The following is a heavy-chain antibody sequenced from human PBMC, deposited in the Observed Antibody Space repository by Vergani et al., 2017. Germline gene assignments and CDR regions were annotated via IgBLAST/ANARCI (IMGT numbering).Heavy chain of an antibody. CDR3: ARKQLYSYDSSGYYDY. CDR1: GGSISTINW. CDR2: VYQSGTI. J-gene: IGHJ4*02. Sequence: QVQLQESGPGLVKPSGTLSLTCAVSGGSISTINWWTWVRQPPWKGLEWIGEVYQSGTITYNPSLRSRVTMSVDKSNNQFSLRLISVTAADTAVYYCARKQLYSYDSSGYYDYWGQGALVTVSS. D-gene: IGHD3-22*01. V-gene: IGHV4-4*02.